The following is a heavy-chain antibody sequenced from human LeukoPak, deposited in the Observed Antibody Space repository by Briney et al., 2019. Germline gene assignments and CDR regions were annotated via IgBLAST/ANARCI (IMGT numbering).Heavy chain of an antibody. V-gene: IGHV4-59*01. D-gene: IGHD6-19*01. CDR1: GGSISSYY. Sequence: SETLSLTCTVSGGSISSYYWSWIRQPPGKGLEWIGYIYYSGSTNYNPSLKSRVTISVDTSKNQFSLKLSSVTAADTAVYYCARDLPVAVAGTGWFDPWGQGTLVTVSS. J-gene: IGHJ5*02. CDR2: IYYSGST. CDR3: ARDLPVAVAGTGWFDP.